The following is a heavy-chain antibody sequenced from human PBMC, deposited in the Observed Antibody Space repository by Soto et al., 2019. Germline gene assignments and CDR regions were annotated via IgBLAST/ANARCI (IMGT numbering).Heavy chain of an antibody. V-gene: IGHV1-69*01. D-gene: IGHD2-2*01. CDR2: IIPIPGTA. CDR3: ARSQGSSTSLEIYYYYYYGMDV. Sequence: QVQLVQSGAEVKKPGSSVKVSCKASGGTFSSYAISWVRQAPGQGLEWMGGIIPIPGTANYAQKFQGRVTSTADESTSTAYMELSSLRSEETAGYYCARSQGSSTSLEIYYYYYYGMDVWGQGTTVTVSS. J-gene: IGHJ6*02. CDR1: GGTFSSYA.